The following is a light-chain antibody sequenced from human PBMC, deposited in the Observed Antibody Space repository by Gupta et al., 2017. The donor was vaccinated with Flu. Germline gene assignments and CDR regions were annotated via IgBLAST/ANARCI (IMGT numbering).Light chain of an antibody. CDR2: DAS. CDR3: KQSSNWPRIT. CDR1: QSVSSY. V-gene: IGKV3-11*01. J-gene: IGKJ5*01. Sequence: EIVLTQSPATLSVSPGERATLSCRASQSVSSYLAWYQQKPGQAPRLLIYDASNRATGIPARFSGSGSGTDFTLTISSLETEDFAVYYCKQSSNWPRITFGQGTRLEMK.